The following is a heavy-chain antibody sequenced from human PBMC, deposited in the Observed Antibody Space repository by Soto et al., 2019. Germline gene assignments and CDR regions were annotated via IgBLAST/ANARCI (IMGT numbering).Heavy chain of an antibody. CDR3: ARGAREMATIIKWSDP. CDR1: GYSISSGYY. D-gene: IGHD5-12*01. V-gene: IGHV4-38-2*01. CDR2: IYHSGNT. Sequence: PSETLSLTCAVSGYSISSGYYWGWIRQPPGKGLEWIGNIYHSGNTYYNPSLKSRVTMSVDTSKNQFSLKVTSVTAADTAVYYCARGAREMATIIKWSDPWGQGTLVTVSS. J-gene: IGHJ5*02.